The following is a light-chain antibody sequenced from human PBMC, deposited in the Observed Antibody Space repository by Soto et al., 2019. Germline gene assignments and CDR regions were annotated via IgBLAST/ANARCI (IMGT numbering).Light chain of an antibody. CDR1: QSVSSN. Sequence: EIVMTQSPATLSVSPGERATLSCRASQSVSSNLAWYQQKPGQAPRLLIYGASTRATGIPARFSGSGSGTAFTLTISSLQSEDFAVYFCQQYNNWPLTFDQGTRLEIK. V-gene: IGKV3-15*01. CDR2: GAS. CDR3: QQYNNWPLT. J-gene: IGKJ5*01.